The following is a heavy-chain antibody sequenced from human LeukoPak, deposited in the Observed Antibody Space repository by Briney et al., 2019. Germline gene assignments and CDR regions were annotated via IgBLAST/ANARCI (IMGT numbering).Heavy chain of an antibody. CDR2: IYYSGST. CDR1: GGSISSYY. J-gene: IGHJ6*02. V-gene: IGHV4-59*01. Sequence: PSETLSLTCTVSGGSISSYYWSWIRQPPGKGLEWIGYIYYSGSTNYNPSLKSRVTISVDTSKNQFSLKLSSVTAADTAVYYCARAISSSWYYYYGMDVWGQGTTVTVSS. D-gene: IGHD6-13*01. CDR3: ARAISSSWYYYYGMDV.